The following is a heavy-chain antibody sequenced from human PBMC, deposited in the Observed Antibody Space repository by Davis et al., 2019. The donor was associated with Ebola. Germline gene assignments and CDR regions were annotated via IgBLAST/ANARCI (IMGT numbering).Heavy chain of an antibody. CDR3: ARGSDSSGYYPTDY. Sequence: ASVKVSCKASGYTFTGYYMHWVRQAPGQGLEWMGGIIPIFGTANYAQKFQGRVTITRDTSASTSYMEMSSLRSEDTAVYYCARGSDSSGYYPTDYWGQGTLVTVSS. D-gene: IGHD3-22*01. J-gene: IGHJ4*02. V-gene: IGHV1-2*02. CDR2: IIPIFGTA. CDR1: GYTFTGYY.